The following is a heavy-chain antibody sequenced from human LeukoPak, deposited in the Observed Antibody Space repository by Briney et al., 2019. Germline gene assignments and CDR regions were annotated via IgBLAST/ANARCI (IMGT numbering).Heavy chain of an antibody. CDR2: ISAYNGNT. CDR3: AGDLDYYDTETEYYYYYGMDV. V-gene: IGHV1-18*01. J-gene: IGHJ6*02. CDR1: GYTFTSYG. D-gene: IGHD3-22*01. Sequence: EASVKVSCKASGYTFTSYGISWVRQAPGQGLEWMGWISAYNGNTNYAQKLQGRVTMTTDTSTSTAYMELRSLRSDDTAVYYCAGDLDYYDTETEYYYYYGMDVWGQGTTVTVSS.